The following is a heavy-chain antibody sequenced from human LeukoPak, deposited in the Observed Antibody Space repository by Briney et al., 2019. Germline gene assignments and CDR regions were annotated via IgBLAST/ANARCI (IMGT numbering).Heavy chain of an antibody. CDR2: FHPDRGTT. J-gene: IGHJ4*02. CDR1: GYTFTGYY. V-gene: IGHV1-2*02. Sequence: ASVKLSCKASGYTFTGYYMHWVRHAPGQWLEWMGLFHPDRGTTNYAQNFQGRVTMTTDTSISTAYMELSSLRSDDTALYYCAREYNWLQLQGYFDFWGQGTQVTVSS. D-gene: IGHD5-24*01. CDR3: AREYNWLQLQGYFDF.